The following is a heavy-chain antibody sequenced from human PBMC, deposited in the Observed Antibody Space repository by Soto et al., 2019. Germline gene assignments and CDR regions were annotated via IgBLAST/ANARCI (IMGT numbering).Heavy chain of an antibody. Sequence: QVHLQESGPGLVKPSATLSLTCSVSGGSISSDAYLWSWVRQHPGKGLEWIGYIYYSGKTYFKPSLRSRLAISMNASKNRFSLKLTSIKAAATAVYYCAIASVITHGALAWGQGILVIVSS. CDR3: AIASVITHGALA. V-gene: IGHV4-31*03. J-gene: IGHJ3*01. D-gene: IGHD4-17*01. CDR1: GGSISSDAYL. CDR2: IYYSGKT.